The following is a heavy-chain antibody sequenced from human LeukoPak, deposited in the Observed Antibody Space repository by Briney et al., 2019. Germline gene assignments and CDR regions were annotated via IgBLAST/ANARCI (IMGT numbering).Heavy chain of an antibody. CDR2: ISSSSSTI. CDR3: ARDLVDTAMAVCDY. Sequence: GGSLRLSCAASGFTFSSYSVNWVRQAPGKGLEWVSYISSSSSTIYYADSVKGRFTISRDNAKNSLYLQMNSLRAEDTAVYYCARDLVDTAMAVCDYWGQGTLVTVSS. J-gene: IGHJ4*02. D-gene: IGHD5-18*01. V-gene: IGHV3-48*01. CDR1: GFTFSSYS.